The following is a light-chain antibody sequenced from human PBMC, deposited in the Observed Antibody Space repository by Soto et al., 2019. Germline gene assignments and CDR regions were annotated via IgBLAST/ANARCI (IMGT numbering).Light chain of an antibody. CDR2: AAS. V-gene: IGKV1-39*01. J-gene: IGKJ4*01. CDR1: QSITNY. Sequence: DIQMTQSPSALSASVGDRVTITCRASQSITNYLNWYQHKPGQAPNLLIYAASTLQAGVPSRFRGSRSGTDFTLTMSSLQPEDFETYFSQQIKSRQPDFGGGTKVDI. CDR3: QQIKSRQPD.